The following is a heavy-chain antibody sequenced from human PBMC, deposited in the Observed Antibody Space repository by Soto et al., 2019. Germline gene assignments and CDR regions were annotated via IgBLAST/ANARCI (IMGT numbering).Heavy chain of an antibody. CDR1: GFTFSSYW. J-gene: IGHJ4*02. D-gene: IGHD5-12*01. V-gene: IGHV3-7*01. CDR3: ARDPGVMVATYYFFDY. Sequence: GGSLRLSCAASGFTFSSYWMSWVRQAPGKGLEWVANIKQDGSEKYYVDSVKGRFTISRDNSKNTLYLQMNSLRAEDTAVYYCARDPGVMVATYYFFDYWGQGTLVTVSS. CDR2: IKQDGSEK.